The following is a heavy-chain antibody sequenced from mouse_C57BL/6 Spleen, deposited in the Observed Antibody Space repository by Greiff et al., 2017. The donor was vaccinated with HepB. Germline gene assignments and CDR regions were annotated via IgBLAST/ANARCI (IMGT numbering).Heavy chain of an antibody. CDR1: GYSITSGYY. CDR3: AGDGYYNY. Sequence: EVQLVESGPGLVKPSQSLSLTCSVTGYSITSGYYWNWIRQFPGNKLEWMGYISYDGSNNYNPSLKNRISITRDTSKNQFFLKLNSVTTEETATYYCAGDGYYNYWGQGTTLTVSS. D-gene: IGHD2-3*01. V-gene: IGHV3-6*01. J-gene: IGHJ2*01. CDR2: ISYDGSN.